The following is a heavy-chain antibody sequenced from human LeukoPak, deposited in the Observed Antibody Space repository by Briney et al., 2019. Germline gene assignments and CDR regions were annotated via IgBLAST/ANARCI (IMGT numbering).Heavy chain of an antibody. J-gene: IGHJ4*02. CDR2: ISYDGSNK. Sequence: GGSLRLSCAASGFTFSSYAMHWVRQAPSKGLEWVAVISYDGSNKYYADSVKGRFTISRDNSKNTLYLQMNSLRAEDTAVYYCAKACDSSGYRVWYFDYWGQGTLVTVSS. CDR1: GFTFSSYA. CDR3: AKACDSSGYRVWYFDY. V-gene: IGHV3-30-3*01. D-gene: IGHD3-22*01.